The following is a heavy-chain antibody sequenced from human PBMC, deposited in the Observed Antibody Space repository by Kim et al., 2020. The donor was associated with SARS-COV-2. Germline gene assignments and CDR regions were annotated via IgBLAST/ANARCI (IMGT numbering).Heavy chain of an antibody. V-gene: IGHV4-38-2*02. CDR3: SRVGTYVTEGY. CDR2: IYYTGST. J-gene: IGHJ4*02. CDR1: GYSISSGYY. Sequence: SETLSLTCTVSGYSISSGYYWGWIRQPPRKGLEWIGTIYYTGSTYYHTSPQSRVTISVDTSNNKFSLILSSVTAAAKAAYYCSRVGTYVTEGYWGQVTL. D-gene: IGHD3-10*02.